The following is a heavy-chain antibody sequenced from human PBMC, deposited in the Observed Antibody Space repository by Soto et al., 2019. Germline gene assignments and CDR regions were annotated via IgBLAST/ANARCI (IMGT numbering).Heavy chain of an antibody. J-gene: IGHJ4*02. CDR2: ISSSSSYI. CDR1: GFTFSSYS. V-gene: IGHV3-21*01. CDR3: AREGYSSGWYSDY. Sequence: EVQLVESGGGLAKPGGSLRLSCAASGFTFSSYSMNWVRQAPGKGLEWVSSISSSSSYIYYADSVKGRFTISRDNAKNSLYLQMNSLRAEDTAVYYCAREGYSSGWYSDYWGQGTLVTVSS. D-gene: IGHD6-19*01.